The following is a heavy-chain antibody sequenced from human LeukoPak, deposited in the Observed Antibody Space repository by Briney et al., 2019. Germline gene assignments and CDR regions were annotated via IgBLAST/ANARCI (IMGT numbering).Heavy chain of an antibody. V-gene: IGHV3-30*18. CDR1: GFTFSSYG. CDR3: AKPEKGRGYSYGPGSVDV. CDR2: ISYDGSNK. Sequence: GGSLRLSCAASGFTFSSYGMHWVRQAPGKGLEGVAVISYDGSNKYYPSSVQPRFTLSPANSKHTLYLQMNSLRAEDTAVYYCAKPEKGRGYSYGPGSVDVWGQGTTVTVSS. J-gene: IGHJ6*02. D-gene: IGHD5-18*01.